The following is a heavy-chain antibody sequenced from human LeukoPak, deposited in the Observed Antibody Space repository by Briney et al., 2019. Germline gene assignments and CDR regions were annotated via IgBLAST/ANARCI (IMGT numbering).Heavy chain of an antibody. CDR1: GFTFSSYA. CDR3: AKYCGYSSSWYKLGFDY. J-gene: IGHJ4*02. Sequence: GGSLRLSCAASGFTFSSYAMSWVRQAPGEGLEWVSAISSSGGSTCYADSVKGRFTISRDNSKNTLYLQMNSLRAEDTAVYYCAKYCGYSSSWYKLGFDYWGQGTLVTVSS. D-gene: IGHD6-13*01. CDR2: ISSSGGST. V-gene: IGHV3-23*01.